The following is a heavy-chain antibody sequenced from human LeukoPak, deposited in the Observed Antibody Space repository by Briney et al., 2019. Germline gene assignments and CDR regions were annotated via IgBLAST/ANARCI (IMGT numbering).Heavy chain of an antibody. D-gene: IGHD2-2*03. J-gene: IGHJ4*02. Sequence: SETLSLTCAVSGGSITSSTSYWGWIRQPPGKGLEWIGRIYYSGSTLYNLSLKNRVTISVDTSKNQFSLRLSSVTAADTAVYYCARHGSTDYFDYWGQGTLVTVSS. CDR3: ARHGSTDYFDY. CDR1: GGSITSSTSY. V-gene: IGHV4-39*01. CDR2: IYYSGST.